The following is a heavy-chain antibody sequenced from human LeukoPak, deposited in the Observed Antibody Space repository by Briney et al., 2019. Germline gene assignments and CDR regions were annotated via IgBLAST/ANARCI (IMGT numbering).Heavy chain of an antibody. CDR1: GGAISSYY. J-gene: IGHJ4*02. CDR3: ARDDYGDYGDY. Sequence: SETLSLTCTVSGGAISSYYWNWIRQPAGKGLEWIGRIYVTGTTNYNPSLKSRVTMSVDTTKNQFSLKLSSVTAAETAVYYCARDDYGDYGDYWGQGTLVTVSS. V-gene: IGHV4-4*07. D-gene: IGHD4-17*01. CDR2: IYVTGTT.